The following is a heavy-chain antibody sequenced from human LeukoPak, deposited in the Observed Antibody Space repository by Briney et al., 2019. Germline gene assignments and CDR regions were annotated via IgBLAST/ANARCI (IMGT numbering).Heavy chain of an antibody. CDR2: IYISGNT. D-gene: IGHD1-1*01. CDR1: GGSIINNNHF. Sequence: PSETLSLTCSVSGGSIINNNHFWAWLRGPPGKGLKWIAGIYISGNTLYNTSLKSRVAVSLDTSKNQFSLKLASVTAADTAVYYCARRLEYTLPSRWAFDIWGQGTMVTVSS. CDR3: ARRLEYTLPSRWAFDI. V-gene: IGHV4-39*01. J-gene: IGHJ3*02.